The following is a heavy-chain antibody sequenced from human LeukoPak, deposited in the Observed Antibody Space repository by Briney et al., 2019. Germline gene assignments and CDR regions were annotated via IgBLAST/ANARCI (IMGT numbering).Heavy chain of an antibody. CDR1: GFTFSSYG. D-gene: IGHD3-9*01. J-gene: IGHJ6*02. V-gene: IGHV3-30*18. CDR3: AKDSVEIFHGYGMDV. Sequence: PGGSLRLSCAASGFTFSSYGMHWVRQAPGKGLEWVAVISYDGSNKYYADSVKGRFTISRDNSKNTLYLQMNSLRAEDTAVYYCAKDSVEIFHGYGMDVWGQGTTVTVSS. CDR2: ISYDGSNK.